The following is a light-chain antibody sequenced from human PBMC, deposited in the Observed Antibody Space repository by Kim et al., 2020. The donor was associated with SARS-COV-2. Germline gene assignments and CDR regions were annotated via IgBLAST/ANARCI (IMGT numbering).Light chain of an antibody. V-gene: IGLV3-19*01. CDR1: SLRSYY. CDR3: QSRDSGGNVV. J-gene: IGLJ2*01. CDR2: GRN. Sequence: SSELTQDPAVSVALGQTVRITCQGDSLRSYYATWYQQKPRQAPLLVIFGRNNRPSGIPDRFSRSTSGNTAFLTISGAQAEDEADFYCQSRDSGGNVVFGGGTQLTVL.